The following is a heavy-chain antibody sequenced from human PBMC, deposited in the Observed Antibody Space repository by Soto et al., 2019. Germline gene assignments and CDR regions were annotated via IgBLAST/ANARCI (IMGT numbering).Heavy chain of an antibody. J-gene: IGHJ5*02. D-gene: IGHD2-2*01. CDR2: IYYSGST. CDR1: GGSISSYY. Sequence: SETLSLTCTVSGGSISSYYWSWIRQPPGKGLEWIGYIYYSGSTNYNPSLKSRVTISVDTSKNQFPLKLSSVTAADTAVYYCARGLCSSTSCYAGWLDPWGQGTLVTVS. CDR3: ARGLCSSTSCYAGWLDP. V-gene: IGHV4-59*08.